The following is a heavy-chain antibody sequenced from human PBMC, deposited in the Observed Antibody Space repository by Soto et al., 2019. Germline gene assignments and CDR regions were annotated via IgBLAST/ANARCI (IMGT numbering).Heavy chain of an antibody. D-gene: IGHD2-15*01. Sequence: EVQLLESGGGLVQPGGSLRLSCAASGFTFSSYAMSWVRQAPGKGLEWVSAISGSGGSTYYADSVKGRFTISRDNSKNTLYLQMNSLRAEDTAVYYCAKQAGVVVAATLDDAFDIWGQGTMVTVSS. CDR1: GFTFSSYA. CDR2: ISGSGGST. V-gene: IGHV3-23*01. CDR3: AKQAGVVVAATLDDAFDI. J-gene: IGHJ3*02.